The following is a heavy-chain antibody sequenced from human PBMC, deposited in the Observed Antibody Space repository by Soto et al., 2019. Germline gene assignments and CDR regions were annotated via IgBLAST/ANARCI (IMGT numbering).Heavy chain of an antibody. Sequence: YLRLSCAASAFTFRRCAIIWVGQAPGNGLDWVSASRGSGGSTFYADSVKDRFTISRDKSKNTLYLQMTSMRAEDKAVYYCAKDHYEFWSGYLAFDYWGQGNLVTVSS. J-gene: IGHJ4*02. CDR1: AFTFRRCA. D-gene: IGHD3-3*01. CDR3: AKDHYEFWSGYLAFDY. CDR2: SRGSGGST. V-gene: IGHV3-23*01.